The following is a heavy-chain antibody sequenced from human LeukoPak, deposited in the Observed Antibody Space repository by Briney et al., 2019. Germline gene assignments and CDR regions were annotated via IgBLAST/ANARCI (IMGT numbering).Heavy chain of an antibody. CDR2: IYYSGST. J-gene: IGHJ4*02. Sequence: PSETLCLTCTVSGGSISSYYWSWIRQPPGKGLEWIGYIYYSGSTNYNPSLKSRVTISVDTSKNQFSLKLSSVTAADTAVYYCARLGVYYGPFDYWGQGTLVTVSS. D-gene: IGHD3-22*01. CDR1: GGSISSYY. V-gene: IGHV4-59*08. CDR3: ARLGVYYGPFDY.